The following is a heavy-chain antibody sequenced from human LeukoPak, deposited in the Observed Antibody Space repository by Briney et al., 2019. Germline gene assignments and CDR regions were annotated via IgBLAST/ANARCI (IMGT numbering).Heavy chain of an antibody. J-gene: IGHJ1*01. D-gene: IGHD2-21*02. V-gene: IGHV4-34*01. CDR2: INHSGST. Sequence: PSETLSLTCAVYGGSFSGYYWSWIRQPPGKGLEWIGEINHSGSTNYNPSLKSRVTISVDTSKNQFSLKLSSVTAADTAVYYCARRLVVTARGYFQHWGQGTLVTVSS. CDR1: GGSFSGYY. CDR3: ARRLVVTARGYFQH.